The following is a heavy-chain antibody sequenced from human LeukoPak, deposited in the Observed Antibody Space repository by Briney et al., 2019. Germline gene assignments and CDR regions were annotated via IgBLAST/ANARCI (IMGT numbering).Heavy chain of an antibody. CDR3: ASPYDSSGYPHY. CDR1: GGSITRNKYY. D-gene: IGHD3-22*01. J-gene: IGHJ4*02. V-gene: IGHV4-39*02. CDR2: TDYSGNT. Sequence: SETLSLTCTVSGGSITRNKYYWDWIRQPPGKGLEWLGSTDYSGNTYYNPSLKSRLTMSADTSKNHFSLKLSSVTAADTAVYYCASPYDSSGYPHYWGQGTLVTVSS.